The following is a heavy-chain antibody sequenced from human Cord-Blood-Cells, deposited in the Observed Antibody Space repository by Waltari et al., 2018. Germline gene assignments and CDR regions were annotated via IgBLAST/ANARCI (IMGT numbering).Heavy chain of an antibody. CDR1: GYTFTGYY. CDR2: INPNSGGT. J-gene: IGHJ6*03. CDR3: ARDGRWLQYYYYYMDV. D-gene: IGHD5-12*01. Sequence: QVQLVQSGAEVKKPGASVKVSCKASGYTFTGYYMHWVRQAPGQGLEWMGWINPNSGGTNYAQKFQGRFTMTRDTSISTAYMELSRLRSDDTAVYYCARDGRWLQYYYYYMDVWGKGTTVTVSS. V-gene: IGHV1-2*02.